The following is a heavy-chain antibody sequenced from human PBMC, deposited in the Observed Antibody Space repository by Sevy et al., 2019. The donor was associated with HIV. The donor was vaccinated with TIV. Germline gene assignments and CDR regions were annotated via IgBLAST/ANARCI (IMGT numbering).Heavy chain of an antibody. CDR3: TTKSDFWSGYQYFDL. CDR2: IKSKTDGGTT. J-gene: IGHJ2*01. V-gene: IGHV3-15*01. D-gene: IGHD3-3*01. Sequence: GGSLRLSCAASGLTFSNAWMTWVRQAPGKGLEWVGRIKSKTDGGTTDYAAPVKGRFTISRDDSTNTLYLQMNSLKTEDTAVYYCTTKSDFWSGYQYFDLWGRGTLVTVSS. CDR1: GLTFSNAW.